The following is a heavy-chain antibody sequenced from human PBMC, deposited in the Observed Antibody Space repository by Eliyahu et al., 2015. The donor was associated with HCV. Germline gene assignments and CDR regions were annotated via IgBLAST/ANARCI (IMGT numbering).Heavy chain of an antibody. V-gene: IGHV4-31*03. J-gene: IGHJ6*02. D-gene: IGHD2-15*01. CDR3: ARDEVKCSGGSCLYGMDV. CDR1: GGSISXGGYY. Sequence: QVQLQESGPGLVKPSQTLSLTCTVSGGSISXGGYYWSWIRQHPGKGLEWIGYIYYSGGPHHNPSLKSRVTISVDTSKNQFSLKLSSVTAADTAVYYCARDEVKCSGGSCLYGMDVWGQGTTVTVSS. CDR2: IYYSGGP.